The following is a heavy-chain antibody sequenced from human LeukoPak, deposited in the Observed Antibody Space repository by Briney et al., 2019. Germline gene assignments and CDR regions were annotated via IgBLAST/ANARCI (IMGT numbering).Heavy chain of an antibody. CDR3: ARDLFGLDAL. CDR2: IEPDGSEK. V-gene: IGHV3-7*05. CDR1: GFTFSRYW. D-gene: IGHD3/OR15-3a*01. J-gene: IGHJ2*01. Sequence: GGSLRLSCAASGFTFSRYWMTWVRQAPGRGLEWVANIEPDGSEKYYVDSVKGRFTISRDNAKNSLYLQMNSPRAEDTAVYYCARDLFGLDALWGRGTLVTVSS.